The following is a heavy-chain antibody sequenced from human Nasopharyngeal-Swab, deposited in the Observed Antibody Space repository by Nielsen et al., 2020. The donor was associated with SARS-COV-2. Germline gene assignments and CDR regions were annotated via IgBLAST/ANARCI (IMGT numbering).Heavy chain of an antibody. J-gene: IGHJ4*02. Sequence: WIRQPPGKGLEWVGRIKSKTDGGTTDYAAPVKGRFTISRDDSKNTLYLQMNSLKTEDTAVYYCTTELYYYGSGSYYKGFADWGQATLVTVSS. CDR3: TTELYYYGSGSYYKGFAD. D-gene: IGHD3-10*01. V-gene: IGHV3-15*01. CDR2: IKSKTDGGTT.